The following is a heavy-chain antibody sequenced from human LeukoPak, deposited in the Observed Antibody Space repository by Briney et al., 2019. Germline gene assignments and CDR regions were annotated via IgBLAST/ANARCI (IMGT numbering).Heavy chain of an antibody. CDR2: IHRDGSST. V-gene: IGHV3-74*01. Sequence: GGSLRLSCTVSGFTFGDYAMGWVRQAPGKGLVWVSRIHRDGSSTTYADSVKGRFTISRDNAKNTLYLQMNSLRAEDTAMYYCARGTEGYTYGEFDSWGQGTLVTVSS. D-gene: IGHD5-18*01. CDR3: ARGTEGYTYGEFDS. J-gene: IGHJ5*01. CDR1: GFTFGDYA.